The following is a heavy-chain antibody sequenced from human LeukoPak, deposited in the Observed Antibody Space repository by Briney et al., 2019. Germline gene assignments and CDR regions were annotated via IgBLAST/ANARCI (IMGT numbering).Heavy chain of an antibody. CDR1: GGSISSYY. Sequence: PSETLSLTCTVSGGSISSYYWSWIRQPPGKGLEWIGYIYYSGSTNYNPSLKSRVTISADTSKNQFSLKLSSVTAADTAVYYCASAAQQQLVPSYYFDYWGQGTLVTVSS. V-gene: IGHV4-59*12. CDR3: ASAAQQQLVPSYYFDY. CDR2: IYYSGST. D-gene: IGHD6-13*01. J-gene: IGHJ4*02.